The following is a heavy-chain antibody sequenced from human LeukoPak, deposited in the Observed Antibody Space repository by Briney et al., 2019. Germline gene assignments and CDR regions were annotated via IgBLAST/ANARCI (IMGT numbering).Heavy chain of an antibody. Sequence: PSETLSLTCTVSGGSLSSSSYYWGWIRQPPGKGLEWIGSIYYSGSTYYNPSLKSRVTISVDTSKNQFSLKLSSVTAADTAVYYCARLATVTFYYFDYWGQGTLVTVSS. CDR1: GGSLSSSSYY. J-gene: IGHJ4*02. CDR2: IYYSGST. CDR3: ARLATVTFYYFDY. D-gene: IGHD4-17*01. V-gene: IGHV4-39*07.